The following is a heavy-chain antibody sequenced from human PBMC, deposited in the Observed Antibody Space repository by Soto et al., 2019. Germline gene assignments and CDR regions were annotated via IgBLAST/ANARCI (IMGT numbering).Heavy chain of an antibody. CDR3: ARAGYTAMVTPIDH. V-gene: IGHV1-69*01. D-gene: IGHD5-18*01. CDR2: IIPISGTA. Sequence: QVQLVQSGAEVKKPGASVKVSCKASGGTVSSYAISWVRQAPGQGLEWMGGIIPISGTANYAQKFQGRVTITADESTSTAYMELSSLRSEDKAVYYCARAGYTAMVTPIDHWGQGTRVTVSS. CDR1: GGTVSSYA. J-gene: IGHJ5*02.